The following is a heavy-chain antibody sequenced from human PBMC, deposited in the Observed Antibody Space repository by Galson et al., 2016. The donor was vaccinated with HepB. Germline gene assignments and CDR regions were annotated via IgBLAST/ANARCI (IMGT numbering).Heavy chain of an antibody. Sequence: SGAEVKKAGESLKISCKGSGYTFASYWIGWVRQMPGKGLEWMGIIYPGDFDTRYGPSFQGQVTISIDKSISTAYLQWSSLEASDTAMYYCARSLTGSYDFWGAMYNYYAMDVWGQGTAVIVS. V-gene: IGHV5-51*01. CDR3: ARSLTGSYDFWGAMYNYYAMDV. CDR2: IYPGDFDT. J-gene: IGHJ6*02. CDR1: GYTFASYW. D-gene: IGHD3-3*01.